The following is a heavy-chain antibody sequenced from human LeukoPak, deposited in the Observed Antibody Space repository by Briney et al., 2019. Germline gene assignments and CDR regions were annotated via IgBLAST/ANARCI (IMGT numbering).Heavy chain of an antibody. J-gene: IGHJ4*02. D-gene: IGHD6-19*01. CDR3: ARRKSSGEWLVPYFDY. CDR1: GYSFTSYW. Sequence: GESLKISCKGSGYSFTSYWIGWVRQMPGKGLEWIGIIYPGGSDTRYSPSFQGQVTISADKSIRTASLQWSSLKASDTAMYYCARRKSSGEWLVPYFDYWGQGTLVTVSS. V-gene: IGHV5-51*01. CDR2: IYPGGSDT.